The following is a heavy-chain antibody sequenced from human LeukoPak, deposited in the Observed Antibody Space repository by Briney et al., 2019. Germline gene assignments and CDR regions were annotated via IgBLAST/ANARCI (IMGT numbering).Heavy chain of an antibody. CDR1: GDSISSSTYY. V-gene: IGHV4-61*02. CDR2: IYTSGST. J-gene: IGHJ4*02. D-gene: IGHD3-10*01. Sequence: PSETLSLTCTVSGDSISSSTYYWSWIRQPAGKGLEWIGRIYTSGSTNYNPSLKSRVTMSVDTSKNQFSLKLSSVTAADTAVYYCARDSGLWYESGNRYFDYWGQGTLVTVSS. CDR3: ARDSGLWYESGNRYFDY.